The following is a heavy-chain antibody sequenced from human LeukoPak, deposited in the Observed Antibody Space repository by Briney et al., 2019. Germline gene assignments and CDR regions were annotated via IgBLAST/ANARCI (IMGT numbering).Heavy chain of an antibody. V-gene: IGHV3-66*01. J-gene: IGHJ4*02. Sequence: GGSLRLSCAASGFTVSSNYMSWVRQAPGKGLEWVSVIYSGGSTYYADSVKGRFTISRDNSKNTLYLQMNSLRAEDTAVYYCAKDLGDYGDYVPFDYWGQGTLVTVSS. D-gene: IGHD4-17*01. CDR1: GFTVSSNY. CDR3: AKDLGDYGDYVPFDY. CDR2: IYSGGST.